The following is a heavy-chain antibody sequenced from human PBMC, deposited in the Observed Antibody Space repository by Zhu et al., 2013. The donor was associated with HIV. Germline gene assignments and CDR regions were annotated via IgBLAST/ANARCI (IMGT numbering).Heavy chain of an antibody. J-gene: IGHJ3*02. CDR1: GGTFSSYA. CDR2: IIPIFGTA. D-gene: IGHD3-22*01. CDR3: ARDNIYDSSGYYQSAFVY. V-gene: IGHV1-69*06. Sequence: QVQLVQSGAEVKKPGSSVKVSCKASGGTFSSYAISWVRQAPGQGLEWMGGIIPIFGTANYAQKFQGRVTITADKSTSTAYMELSSLRSEDTAVYYCARDNIYDSSGYYQSAFVYLGPRDNGHRLF.